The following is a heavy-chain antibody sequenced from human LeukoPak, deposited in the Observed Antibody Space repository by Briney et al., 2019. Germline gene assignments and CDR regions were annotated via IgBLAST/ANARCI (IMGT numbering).Heavy chain of an antibody. Sequence: GASVKVSCKASGGTFSSYAISWGRQSPGHGLEWMGGIIPIFGTANYAQKFQGRVTVTTDESTSTAYMELSSLRSEDTAVYYCARDGYSSSSFVGWFDPWGQGTLVTVSS. CDR3: ARDGYSSSSFVGWFDP. CDR2: IIPIFGTA. J-gene: IGHJ5*02. V-gene: IGHV1-69*05. CDR1: GGTFSSYA. D-gene: IGHD6-6*01.